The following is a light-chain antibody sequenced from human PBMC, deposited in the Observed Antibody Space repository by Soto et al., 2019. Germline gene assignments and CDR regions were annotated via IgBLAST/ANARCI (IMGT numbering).Light chain of an antibody. Sequence: EIVMTQSPAALSVSPGERATLSCRASQTVSSSLAWYQQKPGQAPRLLIYGASTRATGIPTRFSGSGSGTEFTLTISSLQSEDFAVYYCQQYSNWPRTFGRGTKVEI. CDR1: QTVSSS. J-gene: IGKJ4*01. CDR3: QQYSNWPRT. V-gene: IGKV3-15*01. CDR2: GAS.